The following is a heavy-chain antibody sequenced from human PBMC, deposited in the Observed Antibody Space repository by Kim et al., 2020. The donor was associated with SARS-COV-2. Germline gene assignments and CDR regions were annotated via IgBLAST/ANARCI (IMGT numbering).Heavy chain of an antibody. Sequence: GGSLRLSCAASGFTFSDYYMSWIRQAPGKGLEWVSYISSSGSTIYYADSVKGRFTISRDNAKNSLYLQMNSLRAEDTAVYYCARTYSSSWYTDYYYGMDVWGQGTTVTVSS. CDR2: ISSSGSTI. J-gene: IGHJ6*02. CDR1: GFTFSDYY. V-gene: IGHV3-11*01. CDR3: ARTYSSSWYTDYYYGMDV. D-gene: IGHD6-13*01.